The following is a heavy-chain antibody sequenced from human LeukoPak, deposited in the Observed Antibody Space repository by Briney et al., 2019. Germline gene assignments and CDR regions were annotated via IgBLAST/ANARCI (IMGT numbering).Heavy chain of an antibody. CDR2: INHSGST. J-gene: IGHJ4*02. D-gene: IGHD3-10*01. CDR3: ARESGSGTYIVY. CDR1: GGSFSGYY. Sequence: PSETLSLTCAVYGGSFSGYYWSWIRQPPGKGLEWIGEINHSGSTNYNPSLKSRVTISLDTSKNQFSLRLTSVTAADTAVYYCARESGSGTYIVYWGQGTLVTVSS. V-gene: IGHV4-34*01.